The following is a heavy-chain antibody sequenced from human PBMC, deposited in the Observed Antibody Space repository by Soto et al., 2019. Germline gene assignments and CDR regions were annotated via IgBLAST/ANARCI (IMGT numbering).Heavy chain of an antibody. D-gene: IGHD2-15*01. J-gene: IGHJ4*02. CDR2: IVVGSGNT. V-gene: IGHV1-58*01. CDR3: AAEYCSGGSCYPGHLDY. Sequence: QMQLVQSGPEVKKPGTSVKVSCKASGFTFTSSAVQWVRQARGQRLEWIGWIVVGSGNTNYAQKFQERVTITRDMSTSTAYMELSSLRSEDTAVYYCAAEYCSGGSCYPGHLDYWGQGTLVTVSS. CDR1: GFTFTSSA.